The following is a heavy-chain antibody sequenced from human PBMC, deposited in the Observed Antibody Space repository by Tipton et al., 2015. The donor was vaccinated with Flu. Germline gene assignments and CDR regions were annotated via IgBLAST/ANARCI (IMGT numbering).Heavy chain of an antibody. D-gene: IGHD6-25*01. J-gene: IGHJ5*02. CDR3: ARSLLGGLDWFDP. V-gene: IGHV4-61*02. Sequence: TLSLTCTVSGGSISRGSYYWNWIRQPAGKGLEWIGRIYTNRNTNYKPSLKSRVLISIDKTKNQFSLKLSSVTAADTAIYYYARSLLGGLDWFDPWGQGTLVTVSS. CDR2: IYTNRNT. CDR1: GGSISRGSYY.